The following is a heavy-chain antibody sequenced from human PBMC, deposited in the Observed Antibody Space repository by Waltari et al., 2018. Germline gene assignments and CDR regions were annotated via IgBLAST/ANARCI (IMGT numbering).Heavy chain of an antibody. J-gene: IGHJ4*02. CDR1: GFTFSTYR. CDR3: AREGKDRAFDY. V-gene: IGHV3-74*03. D-gene: IGHD2-15*01. CDR2: INSDGSTT. Sequence: EVQLVESGGGVVQPGGSLRPSCAASGFTFSTYRMPWFRQSPGTGLVGVSRINSDGSTTTYADSVKGRFTISRDNAKNTLYLQMNGLTADDTAVYYCAREGKDRAFDYWGQGTLGTVSS.